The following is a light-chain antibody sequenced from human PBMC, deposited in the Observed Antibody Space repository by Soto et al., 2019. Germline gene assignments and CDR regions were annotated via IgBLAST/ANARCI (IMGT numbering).Light chain of an antibody. J-gene: IGLJ1*01. Sequence: HSVLTHPASVSASPVESITISCTGTSNDVGGYNYVSWYQQHPGKVPKLIIYEVNNRPSGVSDRFSGSKSGKTASLTISGLLADDGADYYCSSFTSDSTYVFGTGTKVTVL. CDR1: SNDVGGYNY. V-gene: IGLV2-14*03. CDR3: SSFTSDSTYV. CDR2: EVN.